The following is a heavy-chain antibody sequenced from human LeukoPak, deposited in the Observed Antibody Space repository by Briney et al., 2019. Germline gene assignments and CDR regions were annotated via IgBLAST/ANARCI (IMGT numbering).Heavy chain of an antibody. CDR2: IYYSGST. Sequence: SQTLSLTCTVSGGSINSYYWSWIRQPPGKGLEWIGYIYYSGSTSYNPSLKSRVTISVDTSKNQFSLKLSSVTAADTAVYYCAREKIRGYYYYYMDVWGKGTTVTISS. D-gene: IGHD3-10*01. CDR1: GGSINSYY. CDR3: AREKIRGYYYYYMDV. V-gene: IGHV4-59*08. J-gene: IGHJ6*03.